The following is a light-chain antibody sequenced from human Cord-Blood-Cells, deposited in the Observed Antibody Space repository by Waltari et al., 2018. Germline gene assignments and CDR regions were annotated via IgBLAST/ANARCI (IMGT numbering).Light chain of an antibody. CDR3: CSYAGSSTLV. Sequence: QSALTQPASVSGSPGQSITISCTGTSSDVGRYNLVSWYQQHPGKAPKLMIYEGSKRPSGVSNRFSGSKSGNTASLTISGLQVEDEADYYCCSYAGSSTLVFGGGTKLTVL. CDR2: EGS. CDR1: SSDVGRYNL. J-gene: IGLJ2*01. V-gene: IGLV2-23*01.